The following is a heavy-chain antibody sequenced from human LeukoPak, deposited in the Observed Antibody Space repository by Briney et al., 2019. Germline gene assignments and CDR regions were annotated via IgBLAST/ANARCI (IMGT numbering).Heavy chain of an antibody. CDR1: GYTFTDYY. Sequence: ASVKVSCKTSGYTFTDYYVHWVRQAPGKGLEWMGGFDPEDGETIYAQKFQGRVTMTEDTSTDTAYVELSSLRSEDTAVYYCATEYYSSGNYWGQGTLVTVSS. V-gene: IGHV1-24*01. CDR3: ATEYYSSGNY. J-gene: IGHJ4*02. CDR2: FDPEDGET. D-gene: IGHD3-22*01.